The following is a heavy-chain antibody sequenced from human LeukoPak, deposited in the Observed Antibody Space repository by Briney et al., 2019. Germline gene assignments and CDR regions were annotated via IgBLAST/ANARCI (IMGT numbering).Heavy chain of an antibody. J-gene: IGHJ5*02. CDR1: GYTFTSYD. D-gene: IGHD3-10*01. CDR3: ARRKPTSGAQYWFDR. V-gene: IGHV1-8*01. CDR2: MNPNSGNT. Sequence: GASVKVSCKASGYTFTSYDINWVRQAPGQGLEWMGWMNPNSGNTGFAQEFQGRVTMTRDTSISTAYMELSRLTSEDTAVYYCARRKPTSGAQYWFDRWGQGTLVTVAS.